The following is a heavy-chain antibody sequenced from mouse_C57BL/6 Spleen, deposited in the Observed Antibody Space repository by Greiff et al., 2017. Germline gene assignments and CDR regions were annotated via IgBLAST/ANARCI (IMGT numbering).Heavy chain of an antibody. D-gene: IGHD2-4*01. V-gene: IGHV1-55*01. CDR2: IYPGSGST. CDR1: GYTFTSYW. CDR3: ARYDYDPVYAMDY. Sequence: QVQLQQPGAELVKPGASVKMSCKASGYTFTSYWITWVKQRPGQGLEWIGDIYPGSGSTNYNEKFKSKATLTVDTSSSTAYMQLSSLTSEDSAVYYCARYDYDPVYAMDYWSQGTSVTVSS. J-gene: IGHJ4*01.